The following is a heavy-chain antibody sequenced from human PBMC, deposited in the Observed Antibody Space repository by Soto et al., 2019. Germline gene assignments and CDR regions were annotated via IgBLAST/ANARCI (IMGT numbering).Heavy chain of an antibody. D-gene: IGHD6-13*01. CDR3: TRGIAAAGTDY. CDR1: GFTFSGSA. V-gene: IGHV3-73*01. Sequence: GGSLRLSCAASGFTFSGSAMHWVRQASGKGLEWVGRIRSKANSYATAYAASVKSRFTISRDDSKNTAYLQMNSLKTEDTAVYYCTRGIAAAGTDYWGQGTLVTVSS. J-gene: IGHJ4*02. CDR2: IRSKANSYAT.